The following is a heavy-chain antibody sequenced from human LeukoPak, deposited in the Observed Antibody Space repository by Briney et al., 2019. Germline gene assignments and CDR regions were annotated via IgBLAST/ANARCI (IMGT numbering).Heavy chain of an antibody. J-gene: IGHJ4*02. CDR2: IYYSGST. CDR1: GGSISSSRYY. D-gene: IGHD2-21*02. Sequence: PSETLSLTCTVSGGSISSSRYYWGWIRQPLGKGLEWIGSIYYSGSTYYNPSLKSRVTISVDTSKNQFSLKLSSVTAADTAVYYCARQFCGGDCYSYYFDYWGQGTLVTVSS. V-gene: IGHV4-39*01. CDR3: ARQFCGGDCYSYYFDY.